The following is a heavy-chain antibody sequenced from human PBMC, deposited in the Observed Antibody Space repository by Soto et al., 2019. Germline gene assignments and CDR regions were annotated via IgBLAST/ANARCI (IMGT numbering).Heavy chain of an antibody. J-gene: IGHJ4*02. Sequence: ESGGGLVQPGRCLRLSCAASGFTFDDYAMHWVRQGPGKGLEWVSSISWNSGNLGYADSVKGRFTISRDNAKNSLYLQMNSLRGEDTALYYCAKGASTTVFAFNDYWGQGTLVTVSS. V-gene: IGHV3-9*01. CDR3: AKGASTTVFAFNDY. CDR1: GFTFDDYA. D-gene: IGHD4-17*01. CDR2: ISWNSGNL.